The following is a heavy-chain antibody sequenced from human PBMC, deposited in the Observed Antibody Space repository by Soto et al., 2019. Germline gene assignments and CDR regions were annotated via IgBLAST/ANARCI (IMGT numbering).Heavy chain of an antibody. CDR1: GFTFTSSA. CDR3: ARDLAVGSSSSSAMDA. J-gene: IGHJ6*02. V-gene: IGHV1-58*02. CDR2: IVVGSGNT. Sequence: SVKVSCKASGFTFTSSAMQWVRQARGQRLEWIGWIVVGSGNTNYAQKFQERVTITRDMSTSTAYMELSRLRSDDTAVYYCARDLAVGSSSSSAMDAWGQGTTVTISS. D-gene: IGHD2-2*01.